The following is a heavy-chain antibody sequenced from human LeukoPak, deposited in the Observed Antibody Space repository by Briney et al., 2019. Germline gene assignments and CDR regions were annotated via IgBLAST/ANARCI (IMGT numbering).Heavy chain of an antibody. Sequence: PSETLSLTCTVSGYSISSGYYWGWIRQPPGKGLEWIGSIYHSGSTYYNPSLKSRVTISVDTSKNQFSLKLSSVTAADTAVYYCARTGRAVRSSWPYWGQGTLVTVSS. D-gene: IGHD6-13*01. V-gene: IGHV4-38-2*02. CDR2: IYHSGST. CDR3: ARTGRAVRSSWPY. J-gene: IGHJ4*02. CDR1: GYSISSGYY.